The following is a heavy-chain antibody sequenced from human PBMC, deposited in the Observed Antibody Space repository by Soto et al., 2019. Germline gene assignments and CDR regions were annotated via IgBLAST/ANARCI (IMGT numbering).Heavy chain of an antibody. CDR1: GGSIDSYY. J-gene: IGHJ5*01. V-gene: IGHV4-59*01. D-gene: IGHD3-10*01. CDR2: IYYSGST. CDR3: ARGVSSFDL. Sequence: NPSETLSLTCTVSGGSIDSYYWSWIRQPPGKGLEWLGYIYYSGSTNYNPSLKSRGTISLDTSENKFSLNLRSVTAADTAVYYCARGVSSFDLWGQGTLVTVSS.